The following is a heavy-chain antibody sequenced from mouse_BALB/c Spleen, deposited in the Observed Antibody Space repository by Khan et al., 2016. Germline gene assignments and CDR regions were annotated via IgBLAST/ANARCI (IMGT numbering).Heavy chain of an antibody. V-gene: IGHV1-69*02. CDR3: SRSITTIGSYYYAMDY. J-gene: IGHJ4*01. D-gene: IGHD1-2*01. Sequence: QVQLQQPGAELVRPGASVKLSCKASGYTFTNYWINWVKQRPGQGLEWIGNIYPSDTHANYHQKFKDKASLTVDRSSRTAYMHLISTTSEDSAVYYCSRSITTIGSYYYAMDYWGQGTSVTVSS. CDR2: IYPSDTHA. CDR1: GYTFTNYW.